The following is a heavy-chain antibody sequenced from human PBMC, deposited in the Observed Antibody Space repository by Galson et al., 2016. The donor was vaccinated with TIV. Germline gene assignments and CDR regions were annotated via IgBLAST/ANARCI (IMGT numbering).Heavy chain of an antibody. J-gene: IGHJ6*02. CDR1: GFSFSSYE. CDR3: AKDLNRGCSSSNCYSYDYYYYGLDV. Sequence: SLRLSCAATGFSFSSYEMNWVRQAPGKGLEWVSYIIESGRTIYYADSVKGRFTISRDNAKNSLYLQMNSLRAEDTALYYCAKDLNRGCSSSNCYSYDYYYYGLDVWGQGTTVTASS. D-gene: IGHD2-2*02. CDR2: IIESGRTI. V-gene: IGHV3-48*03.